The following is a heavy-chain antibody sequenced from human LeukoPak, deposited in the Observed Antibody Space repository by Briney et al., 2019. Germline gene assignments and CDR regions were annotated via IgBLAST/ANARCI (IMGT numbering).Heavy chain of an antibody. CDR2: ITVSGGNA. V-gene: IGHV3-23*01. Sequence: GGSLRLSCTASGFTFSNYAMSWVRQAPGKGLEWVSTITVSGGNAYYADSVKGRFTIPRDNSKSTLYLQMNSLRPEDAAVYYCAKAAATGSGYYFEYWGQGALVTVSS. CDR3: AKAAATGSGYYFEY. CDR1: GFTFSNYA. D-gene: IGHD6-13*01. J-gene: IGHJ4*02.